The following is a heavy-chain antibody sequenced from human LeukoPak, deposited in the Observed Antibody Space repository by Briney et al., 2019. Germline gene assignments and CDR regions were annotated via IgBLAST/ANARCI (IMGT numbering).Heavy chain of an antibody. J-gene: IGHJ4*02. CDR3: ARALRTDLVVVTAIPSDY. CDR1: GFTFTTYW. V-gene: IGHV3-48*04. CDR2: ISSSGSTI. Sequence: GGSLRLSCAASGFTFTTYWMSWVRQAPGKGLEWVSYISSSGSTIYYADSVKGRVTISRDNAKNSLYLQMNSLRAEDTAVYYCARALRTDLVVVTAIPSDYWGQGTLVTVSS. D-gene: IGHD2-21*02.